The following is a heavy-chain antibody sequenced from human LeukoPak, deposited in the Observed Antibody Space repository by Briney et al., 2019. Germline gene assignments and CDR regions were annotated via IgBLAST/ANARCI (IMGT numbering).Heavy chain of an antibody. J-gene: IGHJ4*02. CDR1: GGSISSGGYY. D-gene: IGHD6-6*01. V-gene: IGHV4-31*03. CDR2: IYYSGST. CDR3: ARAGDSSSYFDY. Sequence: SETLSLTCTVSGGSISSGGYYWSWIRQHPGKGLEWIGYIYYSGSTYYNPSLKSRVTISVDTSKSQFSLKLSSVTAADTAVYYCARAGDSSSYFDYWGQGTLVTVSS.